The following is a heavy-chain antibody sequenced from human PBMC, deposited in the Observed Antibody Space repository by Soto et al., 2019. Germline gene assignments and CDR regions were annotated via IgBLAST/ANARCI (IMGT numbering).Heavy chain of an antibody. CDR2: INPHRGAT. V-gene: IGHV1-2*04. J-gene: IGHJ5*02. Sequence: ASVKVSCKASGYTFNDYYIHWVRQAPGQGLEWMGWINPHRGATKYAQKFQGWVTMTRDTSMNTAYMEVSRLSSDDTAVFYCARVERWNFSYLDTWGKGTLVTVYS. CDR1: GYTFNDYY. CDR3: ARVERWNFSYLDT. D-gene: IGHD1-7*01.